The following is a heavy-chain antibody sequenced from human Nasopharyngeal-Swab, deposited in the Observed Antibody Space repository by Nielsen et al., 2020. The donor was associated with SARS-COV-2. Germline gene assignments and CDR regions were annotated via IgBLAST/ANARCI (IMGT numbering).Heavy chain of an antibody. V-gene: IGHV3-30*04. Sequence: GESLKISCEASGFIFSSFAMHWVRQAPGKGLEWVAVISNGGSDKYYADSAKGRFTISRDNSKNTVYLEINNLRPEDTAVYYCARDGLDYDFWSAYFMDVWGQGTTVTVSS. J-gene: IGHJ6*02. CDR2: ISNGGSDK. CDR3: ARDGLDYDFWSAYFMDV. D-gene: IGHD3-3*01. CDR1: GFIFSSFA.